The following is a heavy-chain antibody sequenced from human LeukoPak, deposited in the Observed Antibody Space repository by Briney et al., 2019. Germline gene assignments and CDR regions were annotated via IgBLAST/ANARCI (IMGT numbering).Heavy chain of an antibody. V-gene: IGHV4-59*01. CDR2: IYYRGSP. Sequence: PSETLSLTCTVSGGSISSYYWSWIRQPPGKALEWIGYIYYRGSPNYNPSLKSRVTISIDTSKNQFSLRLSSVTAADTAVYYCARDGGDELLDYWGQGTLVSVST. CDR3: ARDGGDELLDY. CDR1: GGSISSYY. D-gene: IGHD4-17*01. J-gene: IGHJ4*02.